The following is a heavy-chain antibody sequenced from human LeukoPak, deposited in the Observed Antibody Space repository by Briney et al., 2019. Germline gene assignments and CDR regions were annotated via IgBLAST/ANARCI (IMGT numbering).Heavy chain of an antibody. J-gene: IGHJ6*03. CDR3: ARDGVLWFGELGYYYYYMDV. D-gene: IGHD3-10*01. CDR2: MIPNSGNT. Sequence: GASVKVSCKASGYTFTSYDINWVRQATGQGLEWMGWMIPNSGNTGYAQKFQGRVTMTRNTSISTAYMELSSLRSEDTAVYYCARDGVLWFGELGYYYYYMDVWGKGTTVTISS. CDR1: GYTFTSYD. V-gene: IGHV1-8*01.